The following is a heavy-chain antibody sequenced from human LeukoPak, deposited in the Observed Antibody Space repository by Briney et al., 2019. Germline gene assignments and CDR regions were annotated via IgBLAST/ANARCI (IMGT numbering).Heavy chain of an antibody. J-gene: IGHJ4*02. CDR3: AGGNSWPGLSY. CDR2: IYTAGST. Sequence: GGSLRLSCAASGFTVSGNYMSWVRQALGKGLEWVSVIYTAGSTYNADSVKGRFTISRDKSKNTLYLQMNTLRAEDTAVYFCAGGNSWPGLSYWGQGTLLTVSS. D-gene: IGHD6-13*01. CDR1: GFTVSGNY. V-gene: IGHV3-53*01.